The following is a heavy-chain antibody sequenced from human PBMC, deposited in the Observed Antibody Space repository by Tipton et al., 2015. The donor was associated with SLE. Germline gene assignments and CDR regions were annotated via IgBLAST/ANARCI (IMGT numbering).Heavy chain of an antibody. V-gene: IGHV1-18*01. Sequence: QSGAEVKKPGSSVKVSCKASGGTFSSYAISWVRQAPGQGLEWMGWISAYNGNTNYAQKLQGRVTMTTDTSTSTAYMELRSLRSDDTAVYYCARILAAILDAFDIWGQGTMVTVSS. CDR3: ARILAAILDAFDI. CDR1: GGTFSSYA. J-gene: IGHJ3*02. D-gene: IGHD2-2*01. CDR2: ISAYNGNT.